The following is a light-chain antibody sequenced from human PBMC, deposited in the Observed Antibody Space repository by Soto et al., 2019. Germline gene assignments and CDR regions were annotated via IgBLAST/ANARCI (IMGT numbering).Light chain of an antibody. J-gene: IGLJ2*01. CDR1: SSDVGTYNY. CDR3: SSYTGSSTSVI. Sequence: QSVLTKPASVSGSPGQSITISCTGTSSDVGTYNYVSWYQQHPGKAPKVMIYDVSNRPSGVSNRFSGSKSGNTASLTISGLQAEDEADYYCSSYTGSSTSVIFGGGTKLTVL. CDR2: DVS. V-gene: IGLV2-14*03.